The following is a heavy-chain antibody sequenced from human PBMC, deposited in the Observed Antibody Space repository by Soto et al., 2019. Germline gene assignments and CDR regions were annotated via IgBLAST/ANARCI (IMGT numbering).Heavy chain of an antibody. CDR1: GYTFTSYG. V-gene: IGHV1-18*01. CDR2: ISAHNGNT. D-gene: IGHD1-1*01. J-gene: IGHJ4*02. Sequence: QVHLVQSGAEVKKPGASVKVSCKASGYTFTSYGITWVRQAPGQGLEWMGWISAHNGNTDYAQKLQGSVIVTRDTSTSTAYMELRSLISDDTAVYYCARGRYGDYWGQGALVTVS. CDR3: ARGRYGDY.